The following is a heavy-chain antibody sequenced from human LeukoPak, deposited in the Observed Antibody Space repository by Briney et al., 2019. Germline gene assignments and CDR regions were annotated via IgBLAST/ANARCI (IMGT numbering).Heavy chain of an antibody. CDR3: ARGHDCSGGSCYPDRVDDYYMDV. CDR2: INPNSGGT. Sequence: ASVKVSCKASGYTFTGYYMHWVRQAPGQGLEWMGWINPNSGGTNYAQKFQGRVTMTRDTSISTAYMELSRLRSDDTAVYYCARGHDCSGGSCYPDRVDDYYMDVWGKGTTVTVSS. CDR1: GYTFTGYY. J-gene: IGHJ6*03. V-gene: IGHV1-2*02. D-gene: IGHD2-15*01.